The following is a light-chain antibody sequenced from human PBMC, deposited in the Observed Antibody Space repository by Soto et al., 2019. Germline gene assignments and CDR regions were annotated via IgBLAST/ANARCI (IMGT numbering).Light chain of an antibody. J-gene: IGKJ1*01. CDR1: QSVSSN. CDR3: QQRSNWPWT. V-gene: IGKV3-11*01. CDR2: DAS. Sequence: EIVLTQSPATLSLSPGERATLSCRASQSVSSNLAWYQQKPGHAPRLLIYDASNRATGIPARISGSGSGTDFTLTISSLEPEDFAVYYCQQRSNWPWTFGQGTKVDIK.